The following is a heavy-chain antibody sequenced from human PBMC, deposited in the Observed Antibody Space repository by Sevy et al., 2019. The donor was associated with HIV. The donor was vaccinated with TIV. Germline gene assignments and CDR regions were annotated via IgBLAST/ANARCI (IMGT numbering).Heavy chain of an antibody. CDR1: GFKVNDYY. CDR2: ISGIGPTK. D-gene: IGHD3-9*01. CDR3: ARAGNLWFFDY. Sequence: VGSLRLSCAVSGFKVNDYYMSWIRQAPGKRLEWVSYISGIGPTKYYADSVRGRFTISRDNAKNSLYLQMSSLSADDTAMYFCARAGNLWFFDYWGQGAQVTVSS. J-gene: IGHJ4*02. V-gene: IGHV3-11*01.